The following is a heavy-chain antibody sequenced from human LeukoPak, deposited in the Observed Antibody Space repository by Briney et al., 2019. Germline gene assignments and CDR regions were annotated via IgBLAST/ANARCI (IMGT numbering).Heavy chain of an antibody. CDR2: TDTSGVIT. J-gene: IGHJ4*02. V-gene: IGHV3-23*05. Sequence: GGSLRLSCAASGFTFSNYGMNWVRQAPGKGLEWVSVTDTSGVITYYTDSVKGRFTISRDNSKNTLNLQMDSLRVEDTAVYYCAKGDTGVIRRYYLDSWGQGTLVAVSS. CDR1: GFTFSNYG. CDR3: AKGDTGVIRRYYLDS. D-gene: IGHD5-18*01.